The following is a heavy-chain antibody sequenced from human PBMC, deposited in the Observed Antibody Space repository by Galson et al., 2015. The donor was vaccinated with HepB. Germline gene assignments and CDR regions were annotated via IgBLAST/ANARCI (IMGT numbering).Heavy chain of an antibody. V-gene: IGHV4-61*02. CDR2: IYTSGST. CDR1: GGSISSGSYY. Sequence: TLSLTCTVSGGSISSGSYYWSWIRQPAGKGLEWIGRIYTSGSTNYNPSLKSRVTMSVDTSKNQFSLKLSSVTAADTAVCYCAREDYDFWSGYYIPRESAPVWGKGTTVTVSS. D-gene: IGHD3-3*01. J-gene: IGHJ6*04. CDR3: AREDYDFWSGYYIPRESAPV.